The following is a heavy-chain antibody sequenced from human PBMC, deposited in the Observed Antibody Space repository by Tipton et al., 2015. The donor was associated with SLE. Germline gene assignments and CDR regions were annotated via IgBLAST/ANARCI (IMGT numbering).Heavy chain of an antibody. J-gene: IGHJ2*01. CDR2: ISGSGGST. V-gene: IGHV3-23*01. Sequence: SLRLSCAASGFTFSSYAMSWVRQAPGKGLEWVSAISGSGGSTYYADSVKGRFTISRDNSKNTLYLQMNSLRAEDTAVYYCAKDGLYCTNGVCSGLRYFDLWGRGPLVTVSS. CDR1: GFTFSSYA. D-gene: IGHD2-8*01. CDR3: AKDGLYCTNGVCSGLRYFDL.